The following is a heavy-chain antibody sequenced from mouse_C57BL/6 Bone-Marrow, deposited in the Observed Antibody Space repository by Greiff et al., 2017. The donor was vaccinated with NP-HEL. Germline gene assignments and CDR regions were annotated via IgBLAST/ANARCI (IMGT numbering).Heavy chain of an antibody. Sequence: VKLVESDAELVKPGASVKISCKVSGYTFTDHTIHWMKQRPEQGLEWIGYIYPRDGSTKYNEKFKGKATLTADKSSSTAYMQLNSLTSEDSAVYFCARRGFDYYGSSYDYFDYWGQGTTLTVSS. CDR1: GYTFTDHT. D-gene: IGHD1-1*01. J-gene: IGHJ2*01. CDR3: ARRGFDYYGSSYDYFDY. V-gene: IGHV1-78*01. CDR2: IYPRDGST.